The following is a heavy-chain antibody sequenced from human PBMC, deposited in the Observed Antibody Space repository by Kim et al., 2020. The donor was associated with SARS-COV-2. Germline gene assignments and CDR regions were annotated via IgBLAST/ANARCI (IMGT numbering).Heavy chain of an antibody. V-gene: IGHV4-39*01. CDR3: ARHRKWLRPLRTRDYFDY. J-gene: IGHJ4*02. D-gene: IGHD5-18*01. Sequence: SRVTISVDTSKNQFSRKLSSVTAADTAVYYCARHRKWLRPLRTRDYFDYWGQGTLVTVSS.